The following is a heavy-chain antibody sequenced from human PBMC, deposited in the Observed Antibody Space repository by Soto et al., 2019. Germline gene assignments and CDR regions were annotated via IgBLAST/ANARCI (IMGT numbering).Heavy chain of an antibody. D-gene: IGHD2-2*02. V-gene: IGHV3-53*01. J-gene: IGHJ4*02. CDR1: GFTVSNNY. CDR3: ATYTSLDY. CDR2: IYSGGST. Sequence: GGSLRLSCAASGFTVSNNYMSWVRQAPGKGLEWVSLIYSGGSTFYADSVKGRFTISRDNSKNTLFLQMNSLRAEDTAVYFCATYTSLDYWGQGTMVTVSS.